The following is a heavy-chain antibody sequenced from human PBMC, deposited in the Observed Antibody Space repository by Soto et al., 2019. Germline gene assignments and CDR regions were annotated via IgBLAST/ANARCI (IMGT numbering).Heavy chain of an antibody. CDR1: GFTFSSYG. V-gene: IGHV3-30*03. Sequence: VQLVESGGGVVQPGRSLRLSCAASGFTFSSYGMHWVRQAPGKGLEWVALISFDGSNTYYADSVKGRFTISRDNSQNTLYLQMHSLRAEDTSLYYCVAGQFFSDYWGQGTLVTVSS. J-gene: IGHJ4*02. CDR3: VAGQFFSDY. CDR2: ISFDGSNT. D-gene: IGHD6-19*01.